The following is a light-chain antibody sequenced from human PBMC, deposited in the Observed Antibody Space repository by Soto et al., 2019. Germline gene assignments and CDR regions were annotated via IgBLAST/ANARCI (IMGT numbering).Light chain of an antibody. CDR2: GAS. J-gene: IGKJ1*01. CDR3: QQYGDSPPT. Sequence: EIVMTQSPVTLSVSLGERATLSCRASRSVSGNYLAWYQQKPGQAPRLLISGASSRAAGIPDRFSGSGSETDFTLTISRLEPDDFAMYHCQQYGDSPPTFGQGTKVDIK. CDR1: RSVSGNY. V-gene: IGKV3-20*01.